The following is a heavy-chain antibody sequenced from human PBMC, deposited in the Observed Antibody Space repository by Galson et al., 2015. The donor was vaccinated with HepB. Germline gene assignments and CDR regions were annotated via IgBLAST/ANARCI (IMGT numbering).Heavy chain of an antibody. CDR2: ISGYNGHT. CDR1: GYSFSGYG. J-gene: IGHJ3*02. Sequence: SVKVSCKASGYSFSGYGISWLRQAPGQGLKWMGWISGYNGHTMYAQEFQGRVAMTTDTSTSTAYMELSSLRSEDTAVYYCARGSYYKALDAFDIWGQGTMVTVSS. CDR3: ARGSYYKALDAFDI. D-gene: IGHD3-10*01. V-gene: IGHV1-18*01.